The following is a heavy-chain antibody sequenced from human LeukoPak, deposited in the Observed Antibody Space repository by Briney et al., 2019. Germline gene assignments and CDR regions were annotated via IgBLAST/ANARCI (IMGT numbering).Heavy chain of an antibody. CDR1: GGSFSGYY. D-gene: IGHD3-10*01. V-gene: IGHV4-34*01. Sequence: SETLSLTCAVYGGSFSGYYWSWIRQPPGKGLEWIGEINHSGSTNYNPSLKSRVTISVDTSKNQFSLKLSSETAADTAVYYCARAGIYFDYWGQGTLVTVSS. J-gene: IGHJ4*02. CDR2: INHSGST. CDR3: ARAGIYFDY.